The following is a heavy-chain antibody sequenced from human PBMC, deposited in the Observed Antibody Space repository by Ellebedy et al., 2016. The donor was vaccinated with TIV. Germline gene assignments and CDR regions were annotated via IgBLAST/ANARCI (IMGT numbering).Heavy chain of an antibody. CDR3: VRARHSYGSEWFDT. CDR1: RGSITSGAYS. CDR2: IYQSART. Sequence: SETLSLXXGVSRGSITSGAYSWSWIRQPPGKGLEWIGHIYQSARTYYNPSLRSRASISVNRSRNQFFLKMTSVTAADTAVYFCVRARHSYGSEWFDTWGQGILVNVSS. J-gene: IGHJ5*02. D-gene: IGHD5-18*01. V-gene: IGHV4-30-2*01.